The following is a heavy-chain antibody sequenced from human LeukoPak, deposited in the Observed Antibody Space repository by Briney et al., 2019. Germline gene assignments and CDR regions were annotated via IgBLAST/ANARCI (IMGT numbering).Heavy chain of an antibody. CDR2: ISSNGGST. J-gene: IGHJ5*02. V-gene: IGHV3-64D*06. CDR3: ATDPWAGGDWFDP. CDR1: GFTFSSYA. Sequence: PGGSLRLSCSASGFTFSSYAMHWVRQAPGKVLEYVSAISSNGGSTYYADSVKGRFTISRDNSKNTLYLQMSSLRAEDTAVYYCATDPWAGGDWFDPWGQGTLVTVSS. D-gene: IGHD1-26*01.